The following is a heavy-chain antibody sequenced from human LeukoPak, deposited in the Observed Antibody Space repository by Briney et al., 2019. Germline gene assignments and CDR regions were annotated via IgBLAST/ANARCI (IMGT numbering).Heavy chain of an antibody. Sequence: SETLSLTCTVSGGSISSGSYYWSWIRQPAGKGLEWIGRIYTSGATNYNPSLNSRVTMSVDTSKNQISLRLSSVTAADTAVYYCMRDGPSWGLLWGLGTLVTVSS. CDR1: GGSISSGSYY. D-gene: IGHD3-16*01. CDR2: IYTSGAT. J-gene: IGHJ4*02. CDR3: MRDGPSWGLL. V-gene: IGHV4-61*02.